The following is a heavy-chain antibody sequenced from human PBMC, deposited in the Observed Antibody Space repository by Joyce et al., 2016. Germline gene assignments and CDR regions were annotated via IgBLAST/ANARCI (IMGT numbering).Heavy chain of an antibody. CDR2: IRKITSTETI. D-gene: IGHD1-1*01. V-gene: IGHV3-72*01. Sequence: VQLVESGGGLVQPGGSLRLSCVGSGFTFSDQYMDWVRQAPGKGLEWVGRIRKITSTETIDYAASARGRFSISRDDSKNSVYLHMNSLKIEDTAVYYCARMVKTGRADEFDSWGQGTLVTVSS. J-gene: IGHJ4*02. CDR1: GFTFSDQY. CDR3: ARMVKTGRADEFDS.